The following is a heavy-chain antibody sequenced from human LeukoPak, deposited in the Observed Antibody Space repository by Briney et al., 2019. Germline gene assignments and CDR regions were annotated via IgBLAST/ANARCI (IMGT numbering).Heavy chain of an antibody. CDR1: GFTFSDYY. V-gene: IGHV3-11*01. J-gene: IGHJ4*02. D-gene: IGHD5-18*01. Sequence: GRSLRLSCAASGFTFSDYYMSWIRQAPGKGLEWVSYISSSGSTIYYADSVKGRFTISRDNAKNSLYLQMNSLRAEDTAVYYCARVPEYSYGYIDYWGQGTLVTVSS. CDR3: ARVPEYSYGYIDY. CDR2: ISSSGSTI.